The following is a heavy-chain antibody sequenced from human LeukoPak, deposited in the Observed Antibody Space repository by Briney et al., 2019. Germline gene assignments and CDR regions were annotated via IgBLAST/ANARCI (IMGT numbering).Heavy chain of an antibody. CDR1: GGSISSSSYY. Sequence: SETLSLTCTVSGGSISSSSYYWGWIRQPPGTGLEWIGSIYYSGSTYYNPSLKSRVTISVDTSKNQFSLKLSSVTAADTAVYYCARVGVVTIFGVVIPVYYMDVWGKGTTVTVSS. CDR3: ARVGVVTIFGVVIPVYYMDV. J-gene: IGHJ6*03. V-gene: IGHV4-39*07. CDR2: IYYSGST. D-gene: IGHD3-3*01.